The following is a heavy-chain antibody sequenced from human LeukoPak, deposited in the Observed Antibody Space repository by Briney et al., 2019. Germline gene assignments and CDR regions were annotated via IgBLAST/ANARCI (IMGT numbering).Heavy chain of an antibody. CDR2: ISYDGSNK. V-gene: IGHV3-30*04. CDR3: AKDRDYYDSSGYYDPTPFDY. D-gene: IGHD3-22*01. J-gene: IGHJ4*02. CDR1: GFTFSSYA. Sequence: QSGGSLRLSCAASGFTFSSYAMHWVRQAPGKGLEWVAIISYDGSNKNYADSVKGRFTISRDNSKNTLYLQMNSLRAEDTAVYYCAKDRDYYDSSGYYDPTPFDYWGQGTLVTVSS.